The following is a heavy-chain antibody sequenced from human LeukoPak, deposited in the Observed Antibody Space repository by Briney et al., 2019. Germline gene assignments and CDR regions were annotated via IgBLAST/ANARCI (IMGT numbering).Heavy chain of an antibody. V-gene: IGHV4-34*01. CDR3: ARPQPPYYYDSSGYYYDY. D-gene: IGHD3-22*01. CDR1: GGSFSGYY. CDR2: INHSGST. Sequence: SETLSLTCAVYGGSFSGYYWSWIRQPPGKGLEWIGEINHSGSTSYNPSLKSRVTISVDTSENQFSLKLSSVTAADTAVYYCARPQPPYYYDSSGYYYDYWGQGTLVTVSS. J-gene: IGHJ4*02.